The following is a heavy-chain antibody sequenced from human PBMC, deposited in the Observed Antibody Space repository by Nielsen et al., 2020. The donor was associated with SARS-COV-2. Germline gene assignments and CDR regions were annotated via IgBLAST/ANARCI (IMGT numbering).Heavy chain of an antibody. CDR3: ARHWRGSYYYFDY. V-gene: IGHV3-33*08. J-gene: IGHJ4*02. CDR1: GFTFSSYG. D-gene: IGHD1-26*01. Sequence: GGSLRLSCAASGFTFSSYGMHWVRQAPGKGLEWVAVIWYDGSNKYYADSVKGRFTISRDNSKNTLYLQMNSLRAEDTAVYYCARHWRGSYYYFDYWGQGTLVTVSS. CDR2: IWYDGSNK.